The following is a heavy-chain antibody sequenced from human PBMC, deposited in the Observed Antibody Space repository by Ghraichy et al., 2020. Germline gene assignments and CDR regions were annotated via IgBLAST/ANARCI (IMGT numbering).Heavy chain of an antibody. J-gene: IGHJ4*02. Sequence: SYINNSGKTKYYADSVKGRFTISRDNAKSSLYLQMSSLRAEDTALYYCARSNYTVMVKYFDYWGQGTLVTVYS. V-gene: IGHV3-48*03. CDR3: ARSNYTVMVKYFDY. D-gene: IGHD5-18*01. CDR2: INNSGKTK.